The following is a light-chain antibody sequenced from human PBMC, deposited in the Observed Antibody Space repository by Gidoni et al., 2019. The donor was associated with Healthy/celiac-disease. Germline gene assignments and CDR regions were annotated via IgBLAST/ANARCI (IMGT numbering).Light chain of an antibody. V-gene: IGKV3-11*01. J-gene: IGKJ2*01. CDR2: DAS. Sequence: EIVLTQSPATLSLSPGESSTLSCRASQSVSSYLAWYQQKPGQAPRFLIYDASNRATGIPARFSGSGSGTDFTLTISSLEPEDFAVYYCQQRSNWPRTFGQGTKLEIK. CDR1: QSVSSY. CDR3: QQRSNWPRT.